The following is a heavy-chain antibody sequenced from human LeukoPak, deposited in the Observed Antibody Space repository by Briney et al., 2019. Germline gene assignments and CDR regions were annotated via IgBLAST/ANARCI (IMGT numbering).Heavy chain of an antibody. Sequence: SETLSLTCAVYGGSFSGYYWSWIRQPPGKGLEWIGEINRSGSTNYNPSLKSRVTISVDTSKNQFSLKLSSVTAADTAVYYCARESEYYDILTGYYPNWFDPWGQGTLVTVSS. J-gene: IGHJ5*02. CDR1: GGSFSGYY. CDR2: INRSGST. D-gene: IGHD3-9*01. V-gene: IGHV4-34*01. CDR3: ARESEYYDILTGYYPNWFDP.